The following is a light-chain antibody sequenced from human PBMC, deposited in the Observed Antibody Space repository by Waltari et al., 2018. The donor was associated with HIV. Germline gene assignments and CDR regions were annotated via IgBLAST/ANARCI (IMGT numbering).Light chain of an antibody. CDR1: ALANQD. CDR2: RNT. J-gene: IGLJ3*02. CDR3: QFSDRTSDCAV. Sequence: SYELTQPPSVSVSPGQTATIACSGDALANQDVYWYQQKAGQAPSLLIYRNTERPSGIPERFSGSRSGTIVTLTIAGVRAEDEADYYCQFSDRTSDCAVFGGGTKLTVL. V-gene: IGLV3-25*03.